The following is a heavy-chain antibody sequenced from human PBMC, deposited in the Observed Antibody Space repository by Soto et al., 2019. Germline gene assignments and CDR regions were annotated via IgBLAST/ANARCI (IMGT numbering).Heavy chain of an antibody. CDR3: ARVDSSGYYYGSRTDWFDP. D-gene: IGHD3-22*01. CDR1: SGFVSSGDYY. J-gene: IGHJ5*02. CDR2: IYYSGST. Sequence: LSISCAFSSGFVSSGDYYWSWIRQPPGKGLEWIGYIYYSGSTYYNPSLKSRVTISVDTSKNQFSLKLSSVTAADTAVYYCARVDSSGYYYGSRTDWFDPRGQGTLVTVSS. V-gene: IGHV4-30-4*01.